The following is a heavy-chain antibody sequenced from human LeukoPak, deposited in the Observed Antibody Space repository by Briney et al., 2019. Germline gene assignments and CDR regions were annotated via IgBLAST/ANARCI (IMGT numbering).Heavy chain of an antibody. D-gene: IGHD6-19*01. CDR1: GYTFTGYY. V-gene: IGHV1-2*04. Sequence: ASVKVSCKASGYTFTGYYMHWVRQAPGQGLEWMGWINPNSGGTNYARKFQGWVTMTRDTSISTAYMELSRLRSDDTAVYYCARGAVAGTHTFDYWGQGTLVTVS. CDR3: ARGAVAGTHTFDY. J-gene: IGHJ4*02. CDR2: INPNSGGT.